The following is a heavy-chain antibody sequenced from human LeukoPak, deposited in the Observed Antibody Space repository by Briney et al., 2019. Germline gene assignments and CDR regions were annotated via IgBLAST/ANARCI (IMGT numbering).Heavy chain of an antibody. CDR3: ARSGYTIFEAYYGMDV. J-gene: IGHJ6*02. CDR2: IYFNGNT. Sequence: PSETLSLTCTVSGGSISSGGYYWSWIRQLPGKGLGWLGYIYFNGNTYYNPSLKSRLTMSVDTSKNQFSLKLTSVTAADTAVYYCARSGYTIFEAYYGMDVWGQGTTVTVSS. V-gene: IGHV4-31*03. D-gene: IGHD3-3*01. CDR1: GGSISSGGYY.